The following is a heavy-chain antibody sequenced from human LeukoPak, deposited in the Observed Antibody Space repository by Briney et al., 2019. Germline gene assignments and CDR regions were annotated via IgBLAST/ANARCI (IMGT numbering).Heavy chain of an antibody. CDR2: IYYSGST. J-gene: IGHJ4*02. CDR3: ARDKGYYGSGSYYPWFDY. Sequence: SETLSLTCTVSGGSISSYYWSWIRQPPGKGLEWIGYIYYSGSTNYNPSLKSRVTIPVDTSKNQFSLKLSSVTAADTAVYYCARDKGYYGSGSYYPWFDYWGQGTLVTVSS. V-gene: IGHV4-59*01. D-gene: IGHD3-10*01. CDR1: GGSISSYY.